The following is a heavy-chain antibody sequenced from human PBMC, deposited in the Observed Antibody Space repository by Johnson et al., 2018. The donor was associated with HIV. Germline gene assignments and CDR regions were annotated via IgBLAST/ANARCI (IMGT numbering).Heavy chain of an antibody. CDR2: IKEDSSEK. Sequence: VQLVESGGGLVQPGGSLRLSCAASGFIFNDYWMSWVRQSPGKGLEFVANIKEDSSEKSYVDSVKGRFTISSDNSKNTLYLQMNSLRAEDTAVYYCARGSGVLTGGDSDAFDIWGQGTMVTVSS. CDR3: ARGSGVLTGGDSDAFDI. J-gene: IGHJ3*02. CDR1: GFIFNDYW. V-gene: IGHV3-7*05. D-gene: IGHD4-17*01.